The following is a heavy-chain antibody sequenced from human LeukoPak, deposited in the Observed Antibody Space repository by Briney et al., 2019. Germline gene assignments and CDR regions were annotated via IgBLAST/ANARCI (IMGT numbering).Heavy chain of an antibody. Sequence: GGSLRLSCAASGFTFSSYAMNWVRQAPGKGLEWVSGISGSGGSKHYADSVKGRFTISRDSSKNTLYLQMNSLRAEDTAIYYCAKEHYDXSGCPGXWGXGTXVXVSS. CDR2: ISGSGGSK. CDR3: AKEHYDXSGCPGX. CDR1: GFTFSSYA. V-gene: IGHV3-23*01. D-gene: IGHD3-22*01. J-gene: IGHJ4*01.